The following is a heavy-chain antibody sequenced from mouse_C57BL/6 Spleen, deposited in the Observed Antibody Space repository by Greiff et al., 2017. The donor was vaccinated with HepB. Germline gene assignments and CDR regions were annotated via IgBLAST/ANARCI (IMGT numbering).Heavy chain of an antibody. Sequence: EVQGVESGGDLVKPGGSLKLSCAASGFTFSSYGMSWVRQTPDKRLEWVATISSGGSYTYYPESVKGRFTISRDNAKNTLYLQMSSLKSEDTAMYYCASPIYYDYDGFAYWGQGTLVTVSA. D-gene: IGHD2-4*01. CDR3: ASPIYYDYDGFAY. J-gene: IGHJ3*01. V-gene: IGHV5-6*01. CDR1: GFTFSSYG. CDR2: ISSGGSYT.